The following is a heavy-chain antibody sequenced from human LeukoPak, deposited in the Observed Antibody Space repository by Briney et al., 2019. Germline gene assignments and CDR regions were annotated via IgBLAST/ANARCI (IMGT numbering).Heavy chain of an antibody. Sequence: GGSLRLSCAASGFTFSSYDMHWVRQATGKGLEWVSAIGTAGDTYYPGSVKGRFTISRENAKNSLYLKLNSLRAGDTAVYYCARAVPLWFGELYHNYYYGMDVWGQGTTVTVSS. CDR3: ARAVPLWFGELYHNYYYGMDV. CDR1: GFTFSSYD. CDR2: IGTAGDT. V-gene: IGHV3-13*01. J-gene: IGHJ6*02. D-gene: IGHD3-10*01.